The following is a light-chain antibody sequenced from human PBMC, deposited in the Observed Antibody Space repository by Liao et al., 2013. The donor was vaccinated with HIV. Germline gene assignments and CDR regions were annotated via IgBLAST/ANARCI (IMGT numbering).Light chain of an antibody. CDR2: YDN. CDR1: NIGSKS. V-gene: IGLV3-21*01. Sequence: SYVLPQPPSVSVAPGKTARITCGGNNIGSKSVHWYQQKPGQAPELVIHYDNDRPTGTPERFSGSKSGNTATLTISRVEAGDEADYYCQVWDSATDHPVFGGGTKVTVL. CDR3: QVWDSATDHPV. J-gene: IGLJ3*02.